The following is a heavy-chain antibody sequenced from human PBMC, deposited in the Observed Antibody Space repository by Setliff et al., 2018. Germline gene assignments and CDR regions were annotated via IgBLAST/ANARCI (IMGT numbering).Heavy chain of an antibody. J-gene: IGHJ4*02. CDR2: ISWDGGST. D-gene: IGHD6-19*01. CDR1: GFTFDDYT. CDR3: AKDMGSGYSSGWYDY. Sequence: PGGSLRLSCAASGFTFDDYTMHWVRQAPGKGLEWFSLISWDGGSTYYADSLKGRFTISRDNSKNSLYLQMNSLRTEDTALYYCAKDMGSGYSSGWYDYWGQGTLVTVSS. V-gene: IGHV3-43*01.